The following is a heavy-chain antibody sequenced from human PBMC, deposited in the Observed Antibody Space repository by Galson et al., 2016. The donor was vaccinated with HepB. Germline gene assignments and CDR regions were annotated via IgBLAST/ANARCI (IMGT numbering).Heavy chain of an antibody. CDR2: DSMDGRRK. V-gene: IGHV3-30*18. Sequence: SLRLSCAASGFTFSNRGMHWVRQAPGKGLEWVAADSMDGRRKFYADSVKGRFTISRDNSNNMLFLQMNSLRVDDTAVYYCAKRHEYCPPVGCTVDSWGQGTLVSVSS. J-gene: IGHJ5*01. CDR1: GFTFSNRG. CDR3: AKRHEYCPPVGCTVDS. D-gene: IGHD2/OR15-2a*01.